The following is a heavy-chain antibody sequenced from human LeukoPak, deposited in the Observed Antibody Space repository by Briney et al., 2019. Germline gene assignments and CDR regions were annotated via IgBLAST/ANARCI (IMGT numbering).Heavy chain of an antibody. J-gene: IGHJ4*02. CDR3: AKVSLWFGELGGYFDY. D-gene: IGHD3-10*01. CDR1: GFTFSSYA. CDR2: ISGSGGST. V-gene: IGHV3-23*01. Sequence: GGSLRLSCAASGFTFSSYAMSWVRQAPGKGLEWVSAISGSGGSTYYADSVKGRFTISRDNSKNTLYLQMNSLRAEDTAVYYCAKVSLWFGELGGYFDYWGQGTLVTVSS.